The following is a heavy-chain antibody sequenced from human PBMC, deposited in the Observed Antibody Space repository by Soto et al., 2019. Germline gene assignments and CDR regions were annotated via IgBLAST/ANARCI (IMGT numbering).Heavy chain of an antibody. CDR2: IYPGDSDT. D-gene: IGHD3-22*01. Sequence: GESLKISCKGSGYSFTIYWIGWVRQMPGKGLEWMGIIYPGDSDTRYSPSFQGQVTISADKSISTAYLQWSSLKASDTAMYYCARQPGYYDSSGYLPGYWGQGTLVTVSS. V-gene: IGHV5-51*01. J-gene: IGHJ4*02. CDR1: GYSFTIYW. CDR3: ARQPGYYDSSGYLPGY.